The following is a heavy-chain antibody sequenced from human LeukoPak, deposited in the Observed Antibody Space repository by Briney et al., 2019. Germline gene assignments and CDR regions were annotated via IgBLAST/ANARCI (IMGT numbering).Heavy chain of an antibody. D-gene: IGHD3-22*01. CDR3: AKGGDHYDSSASGGFDVFDI. J-gene: IGHJ3*02. CDR2: IWYDGSNK. Sequence: GGSLRLSRAASEFTFSSHGMHWVRQAPGKGLEWVAVIWYDGSNKYYVDSVKGRFTISRDNSKNTLYLQMNSLRAEDTAVYYCAKGGDHYDSSASGGFDVFDIWGQGTMVTVSS. CDR1: EFTFSSHG. V-gene: IGHV3-33*06.